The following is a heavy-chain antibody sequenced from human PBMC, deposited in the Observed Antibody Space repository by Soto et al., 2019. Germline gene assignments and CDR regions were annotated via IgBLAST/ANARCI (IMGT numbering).Heavy chain of an antibody. D-gene: IGHD3-22*01. CDR1: GGSIGSSSYY. CDR3: ARDQGRVDYYDSSGHPHYYYYGMDV. J-gene: IGHJ6*02. Sequence: SETLSLTCTVSGGSIGSSSYYWGWIRQPPGKGLEWIGNIDYSGSTYYNPSLKSRVSISVDTSNNQFSLKLSSVTAADTAVYYCARDQGRVDYYDSSGHPHYYYYGMDVWGQGTTVTVSS. V-gene: IGHV4-39*02. CDR2: IDYSGST.